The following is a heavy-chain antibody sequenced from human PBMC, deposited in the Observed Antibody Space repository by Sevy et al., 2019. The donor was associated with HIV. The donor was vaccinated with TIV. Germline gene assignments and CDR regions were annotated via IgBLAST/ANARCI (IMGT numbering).Heavy chain of an antibody. CDR3: AREGNYGDSGDAFDI. J-gene: IGHJ3*02. CDR2: ISYDESIE. Sequence: GGSLRLSCAASGFAFSSYTVHWVRQAPDKGLEWVALISYDESIEYYADSVRGRFTISRDTSESTLYLQMSSLRAEDTAVYYCAREGNYGDSGDAFDIWGQGTSVTVSS. V-gene: IGHV3-30*14. CDR1: GFAFSSYT. D-gene: IGHD4-17*01.